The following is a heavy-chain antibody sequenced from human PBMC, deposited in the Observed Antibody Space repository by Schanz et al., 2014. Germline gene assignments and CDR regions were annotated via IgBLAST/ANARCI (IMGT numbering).Heavy chain of an antibody. CDR3: AKIERNED. J-gene: IGHJ4*02. V-gene: IGHV3-23*01. Sequence: EVQLLESGAGLVQPGGSLRLSCAASGFTLSNYAMSWVRQAPGKGLEWVSALSDGGGGTHYADSVRGRFTVSRDNSKNTLYLQMNSLRAEDTAVYFCAKIERNEDWGQGTLVTVSS. CDR1: GFTLSNYA. CDR2: LSDGGGGT. D-gene: IGHD1-1*01.